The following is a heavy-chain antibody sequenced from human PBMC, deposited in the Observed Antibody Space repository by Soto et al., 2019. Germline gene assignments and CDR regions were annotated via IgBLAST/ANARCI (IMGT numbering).Heavy chain of an antibody. CDR1: GFTFSYYT. D-gene: IGHD4-17*01. CDR3: ARLRSDGFDI. V-gene: IGHV3-21*01. J-gene: IGHJ3*02. Sequence: EVQLVESGGGLVKPGGSLRLSCAASGFTFSYYTMNWVRQAPGKGLEWVASISSSSSHKYSADSVRGRFTFSRDNANNSLYLQMYSLRAEETAVYYCARLRSDGFDIWGQGTLVTVSS. CDR2: ISSSSSHK.